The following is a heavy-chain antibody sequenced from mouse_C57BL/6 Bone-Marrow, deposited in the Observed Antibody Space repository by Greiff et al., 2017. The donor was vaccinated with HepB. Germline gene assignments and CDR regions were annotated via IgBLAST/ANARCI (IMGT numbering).Heavy chain of an antibody. CDR2: INPNNGGT. D-gene: IGHD2-5*01. CDR1: GYTFTDYY. J-gene: IGHJ4*01. CDR3: ARSGDSNYAMDY. V-gene: IGHV1-26*01. Sequence: VQLQQSGPELVKPGASVKISCKASGYTFTDYYMNWVKQSHGKSLEWIGDINPNNGGTSYNQKFKGKATLTVDKSSSTAYMELRSLTSEDSAVYYCARSGDSNYAMDYWGQGTSVTVSS.